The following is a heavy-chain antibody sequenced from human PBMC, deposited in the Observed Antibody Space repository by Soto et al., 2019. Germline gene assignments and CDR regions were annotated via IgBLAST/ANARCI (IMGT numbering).Heavy chain of an antibody. CDR3: AGSSPPVDY. CDR1: GFTFSSYS. J-gene: IGHJ4*02. Sequence: EVQLVESGGGLVQPGGSLRLSCAASGFTFSSYSMNWVRQAPGKGLEWVSYISSSSSTIYYADSVKGRFTISRDNAKNSLYLKGNSGGAGATGVFSCAGSSPPVDYWGQGTLVTVSS. CDR2: ISSSSSTI. V-gene: IGHV3-48*01.